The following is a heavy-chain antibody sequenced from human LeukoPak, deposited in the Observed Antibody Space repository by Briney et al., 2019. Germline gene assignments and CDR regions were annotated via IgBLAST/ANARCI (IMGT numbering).Heavy chain of an antibody. CDR2: INWNSDTK. D-gene: IGHD4-23*01. CDR1: GFAFHNYA. CDR3: AKDTCGNGAYFYAMDV. J-gene: IGHJ6*02. Sequence: PGGSLRLSCVGSGFAFHNYAMHWVRRPPGKGLEWVSAINWNSDTKAYADSVKGRFTISRDRARNSLYLEMDSLRPEDTALYYCAKDTCGNGAYFYAMDVWGQGTSVTVSS. V-gene: IGHV3-9*01.